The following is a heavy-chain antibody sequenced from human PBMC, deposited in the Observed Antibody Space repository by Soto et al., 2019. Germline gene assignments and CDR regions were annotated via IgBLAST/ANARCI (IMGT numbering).Heavy chain of an antibody. CDR2: INHSGST. D-gene: IGHD2-21*02. V-gene: IGHV4-34*01. CDR3: ARGHFSVVVTAIRGSAFDI. J-gene: IGHJ3*02. Sequence: QVQLQQWGAGLLKPSETLSLTCAVYGGSFSGYYWSWIRQPPGKGLEWIGEINHSGSTNYNPSLKSRVTISVDTSKNQFSLKLSSVTAADTAVYYCARGHFSVVVTAIRGSAFDIWGQGTMVTVSS. CDR1: GGSFSGYY.